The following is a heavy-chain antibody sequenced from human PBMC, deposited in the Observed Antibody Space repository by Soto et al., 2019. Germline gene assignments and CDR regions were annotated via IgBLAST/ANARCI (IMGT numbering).Heavy chain of an antibody. V-gene: IGHV4-61*01. Sequence: SETLSLTCTVSGGSVSSGSYYWSWIRQPPGKGLEWIAYIYYSGSTNYNPSLKSRVTISVDTSKNQFSLKLSSATAADTAVYYCARSAAGLHNWFDPWGQGTLVTVSS. D-gene: IGHD6-13*01. CDR1: GGSVSSGSYY. CDR3: ARSAAGLHNWFDP. CDR2: IYYSGST. J-gene: IGHJ5*02.